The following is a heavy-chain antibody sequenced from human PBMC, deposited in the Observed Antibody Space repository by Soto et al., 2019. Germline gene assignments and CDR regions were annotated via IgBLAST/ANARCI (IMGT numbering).Heavy chain of an antibody. CDR2: IYSGGST. Sequence: GWSLRLSCAASGFTVSSNYMSWVRQAPGKGLEWVSVIYSGGSTYYADSVKGRFTISRDNSKNTLYLQMNSLRVEDTAVYYCASESQGAYYYCDGIYGWGHRTTVSVSS. CDR1: GFTVSSNY. CDR3: ASESQGAYYYCDGIYG. D-gene: IGHD1-26*01. V-gene: IGHV3-53*01. J-gene: IGHJ6*02.